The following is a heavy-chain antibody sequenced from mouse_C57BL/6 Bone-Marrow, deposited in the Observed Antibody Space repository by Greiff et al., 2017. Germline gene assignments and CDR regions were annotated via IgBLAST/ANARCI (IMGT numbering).Heavy chain of an antibody. J-gene: IGHJ4*01. CDR3: ARSDYCGSSSYYAMDY. CDR1: GYTFTSYW. CDR2: IDPSDSYT. D-gene: IGHD1-1*01. Sequence: VQLQQPGAELVMPGASVKLSCKASGYTFTSYWMHWVKQTPGQGLEWIGEIDPSDSYTNYNQKFKGKSTLTVDKSSSTAYMQLSSLTSEDSAVYYCARSDYCGSSSYYAMDYWGQGTSVTVSS. V-gene: IGHV1-69*01.